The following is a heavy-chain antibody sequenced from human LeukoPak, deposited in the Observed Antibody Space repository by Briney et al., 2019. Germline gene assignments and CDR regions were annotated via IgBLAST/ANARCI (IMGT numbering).Heavy chain of an antibody. Sequence: PGASVKVSCKASGYTFTSYGISWVRQAPGQGLEWMGWISAYNGNTNYAQKLQGRVTMTTDTSTSTAYMELRSLRSDDTAVYYCARVFFRVPAADFLDYYYMDVWGKGTTVTVSS. D-gene: IGHD2-2*01. V-gene: IGHV1-18*01. CDR3: ARVFFRVPAADFLDYYYMDV. CDR1: GYTFTSYG. CDR2: ISAYNGNT. J-gene: IGHJ6*03.